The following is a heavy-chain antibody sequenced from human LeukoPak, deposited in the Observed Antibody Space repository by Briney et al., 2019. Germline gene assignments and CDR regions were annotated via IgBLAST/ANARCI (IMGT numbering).Heavy chain of an antibody. J-gene: IGHJ4*02. Sequence: PGGSLRLSCSASGFTFSSYAVHWVRQAPGKGLEYVSAISSNGGSTYYADSVKGRFTISRDNSRNTLYLQMSSLRAEDTAIYYCVKGVQYSGSYYTFDYWGQGTLVTVSS. CDR1: GFTFSSYA. CDR2: ISSNGGST. V-gene: IGHV3-64D*09. D-gene: IGHD1-26*01. CDR3: VKGVQYSGSYYTFDY.